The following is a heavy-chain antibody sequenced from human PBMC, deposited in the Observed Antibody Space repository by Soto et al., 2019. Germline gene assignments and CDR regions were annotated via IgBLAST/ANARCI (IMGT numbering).Heavy chain of an antibody. V-gene: IGHV3-23*01. J-gene: IGHJ4*02. D-gene: IGHD3-22*01. CDR2: VSVSGGTT. Sequence: GGSLRLSCAASGFMFNNYAMSWVRQAPGKGLEWVSTVSVSGGTTYYADSLKGRFTTSRDNSKKTVYLQMNRLRADDTAIYYCAKGLYYYDSSGYRLFDYWGQGTLVTVSS. CDR3: AKGLYYYDSSGYRLFDY. CDR1: GFMFNNYA.